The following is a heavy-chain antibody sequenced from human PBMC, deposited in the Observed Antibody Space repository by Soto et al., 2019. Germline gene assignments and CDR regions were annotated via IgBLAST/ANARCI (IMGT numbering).Heavy chain of an antibody. CDR2: ISGSGDRT. CDR3: ARGSGSTWATFEY. CDR1: GFTLGNYA. D-gene: IGHD6-13*01. V-gene: IGHV3-23*01. J-gene: IGHJ4*02. Sequence: PGGSLRLSCSASGFTLGNYAMTWVRQAPGKGLEWVSTISGSGDRTYYADSVRGRFTISRETSASTLYLHMNSLRAEDSAVYYCARGSGSTWATFEYWGQGTRVTVSS.